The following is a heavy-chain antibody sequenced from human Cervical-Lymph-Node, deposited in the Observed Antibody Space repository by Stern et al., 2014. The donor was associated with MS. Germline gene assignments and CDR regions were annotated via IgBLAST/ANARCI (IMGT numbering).Heavy chain of an antibody. Sequence: VQLVESGPGLVKPSETLSLTCNVSGGSISSSNYYWAWMRQPPGKGLEWIGSIYYSGSTYYDPSLNSRVTIFVATSKNQLSLWLSFGTAADTALYYCARTGTAGSFDYWGQGALVTVSS. J-gene: IGHJ4*02. CDR3: ARTGTAGSFDY. D-gene: IGHD3-10*01. CDR2: IYYSGST. CDR1: GGSISSSNYY. V-gene: IGHV4-39*01.